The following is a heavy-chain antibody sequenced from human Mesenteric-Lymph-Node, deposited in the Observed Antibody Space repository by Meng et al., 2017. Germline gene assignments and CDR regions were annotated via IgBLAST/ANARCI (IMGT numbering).Heavy chain of an antibody. V-gene: IGHV1-8*03. CDR1: GYTFNSYD. CDR2: MNPNSGNT. CDR3: ARGTKGYCSGGSCPYFYS. Sequence: ASVKVSCKASGYTFNSYDINWVRQATGQALEWMGWMNPNSGNTGYAQKFQGRVTISRNTSVSTAYMELSSLRSEDTAVYYCARGTKGYCSGGSCPYFYSWGQGTLVTVSS. J-gene: IGHJ5*01. D-gene: IGHD2-15*01.